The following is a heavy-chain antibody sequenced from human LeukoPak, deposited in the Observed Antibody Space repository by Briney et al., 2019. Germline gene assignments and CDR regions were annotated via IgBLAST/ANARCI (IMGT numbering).Heavy chain of an antibody. V-gene: IGHV4-30-4*08. CDR2: IYYSGST. Sequence: PSETLSLTCTVSGGSISSGDYYWSWIRQPPVKGLEWIGYIYYSGSTYYNPSLKSRGTISVDTSKNQFSLKLSSVTAADTAVYYCARDLVVIATKYAPTLWGQGTMVTVSS. J-gene: IGHJ3*01. CDR1: GGSISSGDYY. D-gene: IGHD2-21*01. CDR3: ARDLVVIATKYAPTL.